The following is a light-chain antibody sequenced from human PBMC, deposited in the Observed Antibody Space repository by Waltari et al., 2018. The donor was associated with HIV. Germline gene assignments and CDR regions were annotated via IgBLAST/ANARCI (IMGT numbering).Light chain of an antibody. CDR2: QDK. J-gene: IGLJ2*01. Sequence: YQQRPDQSPVMVMYQDKERPSGIPERFSGSNSGNTATLTISGTQAMDEADYYCQAWDSNSAVFGEGTKLTVL. CDR3: QAWDSNSAV. V-gene: IGLV3-1*01.